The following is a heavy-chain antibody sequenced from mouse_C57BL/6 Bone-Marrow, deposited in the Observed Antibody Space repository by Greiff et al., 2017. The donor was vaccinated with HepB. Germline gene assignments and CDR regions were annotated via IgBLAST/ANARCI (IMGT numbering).Heavy chain of an antibody. CDR3: ARRIYYDYAFDY. V-gene: IGHV1-82*01. Sequence: VQLQESGPELVKPGASVKISCKASGYAFSSSWMNWVKQRPGKGLEWIGRIYPGDGDTNYNGKFKGKATLTADKSSSTAYMQLSSLTSEDSAVYFCARRIYYDYAFDYWGQGTTLTVSS. CDR1: GYAFSSSW. D-gene: IGHD2-4*01. CDR2: IYPGDGDT. J-gene: IGHJ2*01.